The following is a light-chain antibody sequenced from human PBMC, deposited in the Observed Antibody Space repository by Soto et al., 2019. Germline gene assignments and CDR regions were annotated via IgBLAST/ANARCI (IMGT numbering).Light chain of an antibody. CDR1: SSNSGAGYA. Sequence: QSVLTQPPSVSGAPGQRVTISCTGSSSNSGAGYAVHWYQQLPGAAPKLLIHRNNNRPSGVPDRFSGSKSGASASLDITGLQAEDEADYYCQSYDSSLSGSVFGGGTKLTVL. J-gene: IGLJ2*01. CDR2: RNN. V-gene: IGLV1-40*01. CDR3: QSYDSSLSGSV.